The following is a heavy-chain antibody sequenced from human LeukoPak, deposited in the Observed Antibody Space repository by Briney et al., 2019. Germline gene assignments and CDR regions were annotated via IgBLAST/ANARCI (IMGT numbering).Heavy chain of an antibody. Sequence: GGSLRLSCAASGFTFSDYYMSWIRQAPGKGLEWVSYISSSGSTIHYADSVKGRFTISRDNAKNSLYLQMNSLRAEDTAVYYCARVLVAMIVEYHFDYWGQGTLVTVSS. CDR2: ISSSGSTI. V-gene: IGHV3-11*01. J-gene: IGHJ4*02. D-gene: IGHD3-22*01. CDR1: GFTFSDYY. CDR3: ARVLVAMIVEYHFDY.